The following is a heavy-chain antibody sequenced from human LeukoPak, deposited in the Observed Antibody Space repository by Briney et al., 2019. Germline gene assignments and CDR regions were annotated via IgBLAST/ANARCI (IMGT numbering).Heavy chain of an antibody. CDR3: ARDTVTLLRY. CDR1: GYTFTSYY. Sequence: ASVKVSCKASGYTFTSYYMHWVRQAPGQGLEWMGIINPSGGSTSYAQKFQGRVTMTTDTSTSTAYMELRSLRSDDTAVYYCARDTVTLLRYWGQGTLVTVSS. V-gene: IGHV1-46*01. CDR2: INPSGGST. D-gene: IGHD4-17*01. J-gene: IGHJ4*02.